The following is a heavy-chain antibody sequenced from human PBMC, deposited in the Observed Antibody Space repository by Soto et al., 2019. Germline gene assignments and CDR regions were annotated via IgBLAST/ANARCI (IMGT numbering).Heavy chain of an antibody. D-gene: IGHD1-20*01. J-gene: IGHJ5*02. CDR3: AKDRWYNWNGNWFDP. Sequence: EVQLLESGGGLVQPGGSLRLSCAASGFTFSSYAMSWVRQAPGQGLEWVSAISGSGGSTYYADSVKGRFTISRDNSKNTLYLQMNSLRAEDTAVYYCAKDRWYNWNGNWFDPWGQGTLVTVSS. V-gene: IGHV3-23*01. CDR1: GFTFSSYA. CDR2: ISGSGGST.